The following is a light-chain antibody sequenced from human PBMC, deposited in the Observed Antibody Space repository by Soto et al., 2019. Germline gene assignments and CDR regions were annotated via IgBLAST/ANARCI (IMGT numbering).Light chain of an antibody. J-gene: IGLJ2*01. Sequence: QSALTQPASVSGSPGQSITISCTGTSSDVGGYNYVSWYQQHPGKAPKLMIYDVSNRPSGVSNRFSGSKSGNTASLIISGLQAEDEADYYCSSYTSSSTLGVVFGGGTQLTVL. CDR1: SSDVGGYNY. V-gene: IGLV2-14*01. CDR2: DVS. CDR3: SSYTSSSTLGVV.